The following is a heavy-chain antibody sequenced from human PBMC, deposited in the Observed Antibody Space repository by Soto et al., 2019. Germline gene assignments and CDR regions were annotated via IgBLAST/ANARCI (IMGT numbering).Heavy chain of an antibody. CDR1: GGTFSSYA. CDR2: IIPIFGTA. J-gene: IGHJ4*02. Sequence: QVQLVQSGAEVKKPGSSVKVSCKASGGTFSSYAISWVRQAPGQGLEWMGGIIPIFGTANYAQKFQGRVTITADESTSTAYMELSSLRSEDTAVYSCARDPTTSDGDQEGFEYWGQGTLVTVSS. D-gene: IGHD4-17*01. V-gene: IGHV1-69*01. CDR3: ARDPTTSDGDQEGFEY.